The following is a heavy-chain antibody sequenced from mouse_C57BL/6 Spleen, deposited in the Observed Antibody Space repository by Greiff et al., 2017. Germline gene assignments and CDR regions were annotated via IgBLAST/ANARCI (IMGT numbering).Heavy chain of an antibody. CDR2: INPSTGGT. CDR3: ARSLLREGFAY. J-gene: IGHJ3*01. V-gene: IGHV1-42*01. D-gene: IGHD1-1*01. CDR1: GYSFTGYY. Sequence: VQLQQSGPELVKPGASVKISCKASGYSFTGYYMNWVKQSPEKSLEWIGEINPSTGGTTYNQKFKAKATLTVDKSSSTAYMQLKSLTSEDSAVYYCARSLLREGFAYWGQGTLVTVSA.